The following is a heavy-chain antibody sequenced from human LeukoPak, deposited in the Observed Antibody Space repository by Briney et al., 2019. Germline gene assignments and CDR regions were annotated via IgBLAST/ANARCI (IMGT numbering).Heavy chain of an antibody. CDR2: IKEDGSQM. D-gene: IGHD2-2*01. V-gene: IGHV3-7*01. Sequence: GGSLRLSCVVSGFTFSDYWMNWLRQAPGKGPEWVANIKEDGSQMFYVDSVKGRFTISRDNDKNSLYLQMNNLRVEDTAVYYCARDGRGASYQYNLFDPWGQGTLVTVSS. CDR1: GFTFSDYW. CDR3: ARDGRGASYQYNLFDP. J-gene: IGHJ5*02.